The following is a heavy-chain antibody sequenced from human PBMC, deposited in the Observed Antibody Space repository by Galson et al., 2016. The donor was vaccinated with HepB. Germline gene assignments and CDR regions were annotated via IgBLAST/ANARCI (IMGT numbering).Heavy chain of an antibody. D-gene: IGHD4-11*01. CDR2: IYHSGST. CDR3: ATKYSNYEDWGGYFHH. Sequence: ETLSLTCAVSGGSIISTNWWSWVRQPPGKGLEWIGEIYHSGSTNYTPSLKSRVTISVDKSKKQFSLKLSSVTAADTAIYYCATKYSNYEDWGGYFHHWGQGTLVTVSS. J-gene: IGHJ1*01. V-gene: IGHV4-4*02. CDR1: GGSIISTNW.